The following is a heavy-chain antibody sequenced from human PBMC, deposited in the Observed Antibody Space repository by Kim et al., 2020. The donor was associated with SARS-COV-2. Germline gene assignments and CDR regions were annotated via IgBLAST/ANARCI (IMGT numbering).Heavy chain of an antibody. CDR2: ISSSSSYT. V-gene: IGHV3-11*06. CDR3: AKISMVRGVLNWFDP. CDR1: GFTFSDYY. D-gene: IGHD3-10*01. J-gene: IGHJ5*02. Sequence: GGSLRLSCAASGFTFSDYYMSWIRQAPGKGLEWVSYISSSSSYTNYADSVKGRFTISRDNAKNSLYLQMNSLRAEDTAVYYCAKISMVRGVLNWFDPWGQGTLVTVSS.